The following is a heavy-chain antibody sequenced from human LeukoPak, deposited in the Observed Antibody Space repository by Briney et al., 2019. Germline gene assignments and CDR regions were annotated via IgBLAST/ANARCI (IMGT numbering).Heavy chain of an antibody. CDR2: IKQDGSDR. V-gene: IGHV3-7*03. D-gene: IGHD6-19*01. CDR1: GFTFRNCW. CDR3: VRNLAVAGTCFDS. J-gene: IGHJ4*02. Sequence: GGSLRLSCAASGFTFRNCWMSWVRQVPGTGLEWVANIKQDGSDRNYVTSVRGRFTISRDNAESSLYLQMNSLRAEDTAVYYCVRNLAVAGTCFDSWGQGTLVTVSS.